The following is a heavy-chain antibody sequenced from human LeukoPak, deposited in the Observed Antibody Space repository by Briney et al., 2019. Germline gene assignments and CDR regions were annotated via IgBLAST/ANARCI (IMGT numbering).Heavy chain of an antibody. J-gene: IGHJ3*02. CDR3: AAHKMVRGVIDAFDI. D-gene: IGHD3-10*01. CDR2: IKQDGSEK. V-gene: IGHV3-7*01. Sequence: GGSLRLSCAASGFTLSSYWTSWVRQAPGKGLEWVANIKQDGSEKYYVDSVKGRFTIFRDNAKNSLYLQMNSLRAEDTAVYSCAAHKMVRGVIDAFDIWGQGTMVTVSS. CDR1: GFTLSSYW.